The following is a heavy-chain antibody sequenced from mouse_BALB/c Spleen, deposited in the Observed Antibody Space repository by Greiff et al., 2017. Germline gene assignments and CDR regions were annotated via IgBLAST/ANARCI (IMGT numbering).Heavy chain of an antibody. CDR2: IYPSDSYT. D-gene: IGHD1-1*01. CDR1: GYTFTSYW. J-gene: IGHJ2*01. Sequence: QVQLQQPGAELVRPGASVKLSCKASGYTFTSYWINWVKQRPGQGLEWIGNIYPSDSYTNYNQKFKDKATLTVDKSSSTAYMQLSSPTSEDSAVYYCTRHGTLYYCDYWGQGTTLTVSS. V-gene: IGHV1-69*02. CDR3: TRHGTLYYCDY.